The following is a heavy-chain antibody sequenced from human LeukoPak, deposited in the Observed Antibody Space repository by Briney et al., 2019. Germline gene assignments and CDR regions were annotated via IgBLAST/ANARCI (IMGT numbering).Heavy chain of an antibody. Sequence: ASVKVSCKATGYTFISYYIHWVRQAPGQGLEWMGIINPRGGSISYAQKFQGRVTMTRDTSTSTVYMELSRLTSEDTAVYYCARDRSLYYYDTSGYYGLDYWGQGTLVTVSS. D-gene: IGHD3-22*01. CDR3: ARDRSLYYYDTSGYYGLDY. CDR2: INPRGGSI. CDR1: GYTFISYY. V-gene: IGHV1-46*01. J-gene: IGHJ4*02.